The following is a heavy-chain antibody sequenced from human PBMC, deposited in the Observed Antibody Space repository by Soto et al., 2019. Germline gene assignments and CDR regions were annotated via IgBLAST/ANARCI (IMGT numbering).Heavy chain of an antibody. CDR3: AREARVVTGTLAY. J-gene: IGHJ4*02. V-gene: IGHV3-30-3*01. D-gene: IGHD1-20*01. Sequence: QVQLVESGGGVVQPGRSLRLSCAASGFTFSSYAMHWVRQAPGKGLEWVAVISYDGSNKYYADSVKGRFTISRDNSKNTLYLQMNSLRAEDTAVYYCAREARVVTGTLAYWGQGTLVTVSS. CDR1: GFTFSSYA. CDR2: ISYDGSNK.